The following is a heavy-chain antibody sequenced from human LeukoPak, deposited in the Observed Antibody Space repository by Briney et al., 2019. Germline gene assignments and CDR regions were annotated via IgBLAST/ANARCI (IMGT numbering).Heavy chain of an antibody. CDR1: GFTFTRSA. CDR3: AAADYYDSSGYYPYAFHI. CDR2: IVVDSGNT. V-gene: IGHV1-58*02. Sequence: GGSVKVSCKASGFTFTRSAMQWVRQARGQRLEWIGWIVVDSGNTNYAQTFQERVTITRDMSTSTAYMERSSLRSEDMAVYYCAAADYYDSSGYYPYAFHIWGQGTMVTVSS. J-gene: IGHJ3*02. D-gene: IGHD3-22*01.